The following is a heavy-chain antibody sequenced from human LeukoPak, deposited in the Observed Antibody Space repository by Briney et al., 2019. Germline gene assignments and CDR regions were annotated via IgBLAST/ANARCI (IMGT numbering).Heavy chain of an antibody. CDR2: IWNDGINK. D-gene: IGHD2/OR15-2a*01. J-gene: IGHJ6*04. Sequence: PGGSLRLSCAASGFSLRSYGMHWVRQAPGEGLEWVAIIWNDGINKYYADSVKGRFTISRDNSKNTLFLQMNSLRTGDTAVYYCAKDWNRSKYFIGVWGRGTMVTVSS. V-gene: IGHV3-30*02. CDR1: GFSLRSYG. CDR3: AKDWNRSKYFIGV.